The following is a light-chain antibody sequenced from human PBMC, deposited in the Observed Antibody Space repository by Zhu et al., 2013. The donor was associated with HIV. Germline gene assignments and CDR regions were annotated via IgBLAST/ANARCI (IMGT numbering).Light chain of an antibody. CDR3: QQYQSSPWT. V-gene: IGKV3-20*01. Sequence: EIVMTQSPVTLSVSPGERATLSCRASQSVDTNLAWYQQKPGQAPRLLIYGASSRASGVPDRFSGRGSGTDFTLTINRLEPEDVAVYYCQQYQSSPWTFGQGTKV. CDR1: QSVDTN. CDR2: GAS. J-gene: IGKJ1*01.